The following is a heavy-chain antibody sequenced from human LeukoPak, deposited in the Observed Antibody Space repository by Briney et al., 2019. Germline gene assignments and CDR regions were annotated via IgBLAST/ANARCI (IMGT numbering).Heavy chain of an antibody. J-gene: IGHJ4*02. CDR2: IYHSGST. V-gene: IGHV4-30-2*01. Sequence: SETLSLTCAVSGGLISSGGYSWSWIRPPPGKGREWIVYIYHSGSTYYNPSLKSRITISIARSMTQFSLKLSSVTAADTAVYYCARSYDIWTSAPAYWGQGTLVTVSS. CDR1: GGLISSGGYS. D-gene: IGHD3-9*01. CDR3: ARSYDIWTSAPAY.